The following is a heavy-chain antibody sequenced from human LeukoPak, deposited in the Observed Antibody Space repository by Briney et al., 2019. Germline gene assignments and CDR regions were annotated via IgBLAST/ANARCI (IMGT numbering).Heavy chain of an antibody. J-gene: IGHJ3*02. CDR3: ARRSRGEDDAFDI. D-gene: IGHD3-10*01. V-gene: IGHV4-38-2*02. Sequence: SETLSLTCTVSGYSISSGYYWGWIRQPPGKGLEWIGSIYHSGSTYYNPSLKSRVTISVDTSKNQFSLKLSSVTAADTAVYYCARRSRGEDDAFDIWGQGTMVTVSS. CDR2: IYHSGST. CDR1: GYSISSGYY.